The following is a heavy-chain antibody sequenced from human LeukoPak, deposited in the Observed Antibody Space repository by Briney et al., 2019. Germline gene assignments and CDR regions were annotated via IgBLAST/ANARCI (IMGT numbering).Heavy chain of an antibody. CDR1: GGTFGSYA. J-gene: IGHJ5*02. D-gene: IGHD6-13*01. V-gene: IGHV1-69*05. CDR3: ARVPLAAAGTDWFDP. Sequence: SVKVSCKASGGTFGSYAISWVRQAPGQGLEWMGGIIPIFGTANYAQKFQGRVTITTDESTSTAYMELSSLRSEDTAVYYCARVPLAAAGTDWFDPWGQGTLVTVSS. CDR2: IIPIFGTA.